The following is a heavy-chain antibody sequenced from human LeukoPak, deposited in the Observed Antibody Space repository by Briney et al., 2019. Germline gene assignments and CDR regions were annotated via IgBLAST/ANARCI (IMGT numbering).Heavy chain of an antibody. V-gene: IGHV4-34*01. D-gene: IGHD2-2*01. J-gene: IGHJ4*02. Sequence: PSETLSLTCTVSGGSISGYYWSWIRQPPGKGLEWIGEINHSGSTNYNPSLKSRVTISVDTSKNQFSLKLSSVTAADTAVYYCARGHTSDSTRATKFDYWGQGTLVTVSS. CDR3: ARGHTSDSTRATKFDY. CDR1: GGSISGYY. CDR2: INHSGST.